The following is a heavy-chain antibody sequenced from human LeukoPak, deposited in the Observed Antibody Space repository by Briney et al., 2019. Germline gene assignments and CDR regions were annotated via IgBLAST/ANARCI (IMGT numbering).Heavy chain of an antibody. J-gene: IGHJ6*03. CDR2: MSPNSGNT. CDR1: GYTFTSYD. Sequence: GASVKVSCKASGYTFTSYDINWVRQATGQGLEWMGWMSPNSGNTGYAQKFQGRVTITRNTSISTAYMELSSLRSEDTAVYYCARGDYYDSSVSLYYYYYMDVWGKGTTVTVSS. V-gene: IGHV1-8*03. CDR3: ARGDYYDSSVSLYYYYYMDV. D-gene: IGHD3-22*01.